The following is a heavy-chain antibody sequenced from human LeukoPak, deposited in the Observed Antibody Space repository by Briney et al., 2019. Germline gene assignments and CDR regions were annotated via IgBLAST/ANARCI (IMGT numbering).Heavy chain of an antibody. CDR3: ARVAETQLWLRSAFDH. J-gene: IGHJ4*02. D-gene: IGHD5-18*01. V-gene: IGHV3-48*02. Sequence: GGPVRLSCAASGFTFSTYSMNWARQAPGKGLEWVSFISSGSSTLYYADSVKGRFTISRDNAKNSLYLQMNSLRDEDTAVYYCARVAETQLWLRSAFDHWGQGTQGSVSS. CDR2: ISSGSSTL. CDR1: GFTFSTYS.